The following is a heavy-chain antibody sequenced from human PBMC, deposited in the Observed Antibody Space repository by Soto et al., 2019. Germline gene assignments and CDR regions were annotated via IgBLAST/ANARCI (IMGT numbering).Heavy chain of an antibody. CDR2: INHSGST. CDR3: ARGSPPSYYGSGSYSVLTSLDP. D-gene: IGHD3-10*01. CDR1: GGSFSGYY. V-gene: IGHV4-34*01. J-gene: IGHJ5*02. Sequence: SSETLSLTCAVYGGSFSGYYWSWIRQPPGKGLEWIGEINHSGSTNYNPSLKSRVTISVDTSKNQFSLKLSSVTAADTAVYYCARGSPPSYYGSGSYSVLTSLDPWGQGTLVTVSS.